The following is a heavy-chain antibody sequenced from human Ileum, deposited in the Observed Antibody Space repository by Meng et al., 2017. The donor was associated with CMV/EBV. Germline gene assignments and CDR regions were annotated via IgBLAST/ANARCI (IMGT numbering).Heavy chain of an antibody. J-gene: IGHJ5*02. CDR1: GDFVSSDTYH. V-gene: IGHV4-61*01. CDR2: TYSGRSN. Sequence: SGDFVSSDTYHWSFILQPPGKGLEWIGHTYSGRSNTYNPSLKSRVTISLDSSKNPFSLKLDSVTAADTAVYYCVTFIVGNGGRGSWGQGTLVTVSS. D-gene: IGHD2-8*01. CDR3: VTFIVGNGGRGS.